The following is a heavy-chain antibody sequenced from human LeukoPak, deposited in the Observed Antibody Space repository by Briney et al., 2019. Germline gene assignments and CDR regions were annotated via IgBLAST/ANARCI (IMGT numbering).Heavy chain of an antibody. J-gene: IGHJ1*01. CDR1: RFTLSNYL. V-gene: IGHV3-7*01. Sequence: GGSLRLSCAASRFTLSNYLMNWVRQAPRKGLEGVANIKPDGSENYYVDSLKGRFTISRDNAKNSLFLQMSGLRAEDTAVYYCARPLYGDFHKYFQHWGQGTLVTVSS. CDR2: IKPDGSEN. CDR3: ARPLYGDFHKYFQH. D-gene: IGHD4-17*01.